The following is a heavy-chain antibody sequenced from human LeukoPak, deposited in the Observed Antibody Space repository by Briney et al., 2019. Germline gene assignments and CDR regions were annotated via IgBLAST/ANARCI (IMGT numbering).Heavy chain of an antibody. V-gene: IGHV3-23*01. CDR2: IGGSGGSK. J-gene: IGHJ4*02. Sequence: GGSLRLSCRASGFIFSSHAMSWVRQAPGKGPEWVSGIGGSGGSKDYADSVKGRFTISRDNYENTLHLQMNSLGVEDTAVYFCAKSVGVAVAEIHYFDKWGQGTLAIVSS. D-gene: IGHD6-19*01. CDR3: AKSVGVAVAEIHYFDK. CDR1: GFIFSSHA.